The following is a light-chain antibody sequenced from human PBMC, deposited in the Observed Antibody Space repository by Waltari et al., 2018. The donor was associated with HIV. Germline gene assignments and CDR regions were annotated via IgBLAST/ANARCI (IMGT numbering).Light chain of an antibody. CDR2: DHN. Sequence: QSVLTQPPSVSAAPGQKVTIPCSGSSSNSGNNYVSWYQQPPGTAPKPPIYDHNQRPSAIPDRLPGSKSGTSATLGITGLQTGDEADYYCGTWDSSLSAGWVFGGGTKLTVL. J-gene: IGLJ3*02. CDR3: GTWDSSLSAGWV. CDR1: SSNSGNNY. V-gene: IGLV1-51*01.